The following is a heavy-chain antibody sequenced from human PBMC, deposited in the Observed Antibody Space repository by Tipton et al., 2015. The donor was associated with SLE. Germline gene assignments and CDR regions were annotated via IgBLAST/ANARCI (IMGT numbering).Heavy chain of an antibody. J-gene: IGHJ6*03. CDR1: GGSLSNNY. CDR3: ARGGGSSSPWGYYYYMDV. V-gene: IGHV4-4*07. D-gene: IGHD6-13*01. Sequence: TLSLTCTASGGSLSNNYWSWIRQPAGKGLEWIGHIYSSGGTSYNPSLESRVTISVDTSKNQFSLKLSSVTAADTAVYYCARGGGSSSPWGYYYYMDVWGKGTTVTVS. CDR2: IYSSGGT.